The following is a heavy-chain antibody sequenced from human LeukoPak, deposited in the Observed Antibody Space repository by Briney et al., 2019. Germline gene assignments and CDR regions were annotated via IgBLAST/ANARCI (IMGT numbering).Heavy chain of an antibody. D-gene: IGHD3-22*01. J-gene: IGHJ3*02. CDR2: VNHSGST. CDR1: GGSISSSSYY. CDR3: ASREVIVSSHVGSDAFDI. Sequence: SETLSLTCTVSGGSISSSSYYWGWIRQPPGKGLEWIGEVNHSGSTNYNPSLKSRVTISVDTSKNQFSLKLSSVTAADTAVYYCASREVIVSSHVGSDAFDIWGQGTMVTVSS. V-gene: IGHV4-39*07.